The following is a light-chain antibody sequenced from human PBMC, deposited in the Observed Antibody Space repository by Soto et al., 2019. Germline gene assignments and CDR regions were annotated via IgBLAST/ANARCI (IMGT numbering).Light chain of an antibody. CDR3: QQLDTYPWT. CDR2: AAS. J-gene: IGKJ1*01. V-gene: IGKV1-9*01. CDR1: QAISSY. Sequence: DIQLTQSPSFLSASVGDRVTITCRASQAISSYLAWYQQKLGKAPKLLIYAASILQSGVPSRFSGSGSGTEFTLTISSLQPEDFATYYCQQLDTYPWTFGQGTKVDIK.